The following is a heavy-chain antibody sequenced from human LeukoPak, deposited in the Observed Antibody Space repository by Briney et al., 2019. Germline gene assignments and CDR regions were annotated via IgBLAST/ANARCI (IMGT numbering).Heavy chain of an antibody. CDR3: AREGLRDWFDP. Sequence: GGSLRLSCAASGFTFSTYTMNWVRQAPGKGLEWVANIKQDGSEKYYVDSVKGRFTISRDNAKNSLYLQMDSLRAEDTAVYYCAREGLRDWFDPWGQGTLVTVSS. CDR1: GFTFSTYT. CDR2: IKQDGSEK. J-gene: IGHJ5*02. D-gene: IGHD2-8*01. V-gene: IGHV3-7*05.